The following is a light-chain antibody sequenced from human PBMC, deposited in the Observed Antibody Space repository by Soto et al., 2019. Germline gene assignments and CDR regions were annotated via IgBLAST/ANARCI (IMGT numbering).Light chain of an antibody. CDR2: SNN. CDR3: AAWDGSLDGSFV. V-gene: IGLV1-47*02. Sequence: QPVLTQPPSASGTPGQSVIISCSGSRSNIGTNSVNWYQQLPGTAPKLVIYSNNQRPSGVPDRFSGSKSGTSASLAISGLRSEDEADYFCAAWDGSLDGSFVFGTGTKVTVL. J-gene: IGLJ1*01. CDR1: RSNIGTNS.